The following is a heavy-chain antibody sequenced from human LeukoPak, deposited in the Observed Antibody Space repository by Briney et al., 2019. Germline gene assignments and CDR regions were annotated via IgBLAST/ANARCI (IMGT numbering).Heavy chain of an antibody. CDR2: VYYSGTT. D-gene: IGHD6-19*01. V-gene: IGHV4-39*07. CDR3: ARGTLYSGWSYYFDY. CDR1: GGSISLSYYY. J-gene: IGHJ4*02. Sequence: SETLSLTCSVSGGSISLSYYYWGWIRQPPGKALGWIGSVYYSGTTSYNPSLKSRVTISVDMSKNHFSLRLSSVTAADTAMYYCARGTLYSGWSYYFDYWGQGSQVTVSS.